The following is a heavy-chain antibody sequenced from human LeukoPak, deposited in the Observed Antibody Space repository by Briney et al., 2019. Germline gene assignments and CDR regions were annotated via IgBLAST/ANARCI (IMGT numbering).Heavy chain of an antibody. CDR3: ARENSGSYREFDY. CDR1: GGSTSNY. J-gene: IGHJ4*02. V-gene: IGHV4-4*07. CDR2: IYPSEST. Sequence: SETLSLTCTVSGGSTSNYWTWIRQPAGKGLEWIGRIYPSESTNYNPSLKSRVTMSVDTSKNQFSLKLSSVTAADTAVYYCARENSGSYREFDYWGQGTLVTVSS. D-gene: IGHD1-26*01.